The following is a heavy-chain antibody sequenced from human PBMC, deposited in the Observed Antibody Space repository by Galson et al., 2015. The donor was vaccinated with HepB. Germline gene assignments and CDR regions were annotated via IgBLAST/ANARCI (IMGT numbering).Heavy chain of an antibody. CDR1: GFTFSSYC. J-gene: IGHJ3*02. CDR2: INSDGSST. V-gene: IGHV3-74*01. CDR3: ARGSSYCSGGSCYSKNAAFDI. D-gene: IGHD2-15*01. Sequence: SLRLSCAASGFTFSSYCMHWVRQAPGKGLVWVSRINSDGSSTSYADSVKGRFTISRDNAKNTLYLQMNSLRAEDTAVYYCARGSSYCSGGSCYSKNAAFDIWGQGTMVTVSS.